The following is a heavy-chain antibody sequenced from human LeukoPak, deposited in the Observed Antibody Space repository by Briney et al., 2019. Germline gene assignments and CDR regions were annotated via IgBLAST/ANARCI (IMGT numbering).Heavy chain of an antibody. D-gene: IGHD1-14*01. Sequence: SETLSLTCTVSGGSISSYYWSWIRQPPGKGLEWIGYIYYSGSTNYNPSLKSRVTISVDTSKNQFSLKLSSVTAADTAVYYCARVTGHSFDYWGQGTLVTVSS. J-gene: IGHJ4*02. CDR2: IYYSGST. CDR3: ARVTGHSFDY. V-gene: IGHV4-59*01. CDR1: GGSISSYY.